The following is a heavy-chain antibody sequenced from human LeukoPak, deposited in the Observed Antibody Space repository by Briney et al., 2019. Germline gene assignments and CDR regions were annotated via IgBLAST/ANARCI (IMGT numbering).Heavy chain of an antibody. D-gene: IGHD2-2*01. CDR2: INPGGGST. V-gene: IGHV1-46*03. CDR3: ARRVYCSTISCHHYHYYMDV. Sequence: ASVKVSCKASGYTFTTYYMHWVRQAPGQGLEWMGIINPGGGSTSYAQKFQGRVTMTTDTSTSTVYMELSSLRSEDTAVYYCARRVYCSTISCHHYHYYMDVWGTGTTVTVSS. CDR1: GYTFTTYY. J-gene: IGHJ6*03.